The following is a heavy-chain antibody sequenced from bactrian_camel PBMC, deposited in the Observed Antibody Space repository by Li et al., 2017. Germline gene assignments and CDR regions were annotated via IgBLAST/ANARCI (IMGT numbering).Heavy chain of an antibody. J-gene: IGHJ4*01. CDR1: GDTYTNYC. Sequence: VQLVESGGGSVQAGGSLSLSCVVSGDTYTNYCMGWFRQAPGKEREGVATEDSDGSIDYADSVKGRFTISKDNAKNTLYLQMNSLKPEDTAMYYCAAEGMSLWDGERGYCVESHYSFWGQGTQVTVS. V-gene: IGHV3S53*01. CDR2: EDSDGSI. D-gene: IGHD4*01. CDR3: AAEGMSLWDGERGYCVESHYSF.